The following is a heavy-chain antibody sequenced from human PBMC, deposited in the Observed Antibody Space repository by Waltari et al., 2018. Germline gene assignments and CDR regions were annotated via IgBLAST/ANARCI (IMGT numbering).Heavy chain of an antibody. D-gene: IGHD3-16*02. J-gene: IGHJ4*02. V-gene: IGHV4-61*02. CDR1: GGSINSDAHY. CDR2: IYVGVST. Sequence: QVQLQESGPGLVKPSQTLSLTCTVSGGSINSDAHYWSWIRQPAGKGLEWIGRIYVGVSTYHSHSFKNRVTFSEDMSKNQFSLRLKSVTAADTAFYYCARESSLGVWGTFRHYYFDSWGQGILVTVSS. CDR3: ARESSLGVWGTFRHYYFDS.